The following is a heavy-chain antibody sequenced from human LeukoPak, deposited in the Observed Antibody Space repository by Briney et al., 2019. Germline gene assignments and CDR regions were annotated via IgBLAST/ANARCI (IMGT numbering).Heavy chain of an antibody. CDR3: ARVFCDSTSCRGAFDI. CDR2: ISAYNGNT. D-gene: IGHD2-2*01. J-gene: IGHJ3*02. V-gene: IGHV1-18*01. CDR1: GYTFSSHA. Sequence: ASVKVSCKASGYTFSSHAISWVRQAPGQGLEWMGWISAYNGNTNYAQKFQGRVTMTTDTSTSTAYMELRSLRSDDTAVYYCARVFCDSTSCRGAFDIWGQGTMVTVSS.